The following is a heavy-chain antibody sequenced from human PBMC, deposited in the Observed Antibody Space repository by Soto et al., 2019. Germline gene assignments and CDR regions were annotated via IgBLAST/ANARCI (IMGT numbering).Heavy chain of an antibody. CDR3: TRSQTYGDFHY. CDR2: IRSKANNYAT. Sequence: GGSLRLSCAASGFTFSGSAMHWVRQASGKGLEWVGRIRSKANNYATAYTASVKGRFTISRDDSKNTAYLQMNSLKTEDTAVYFCTRSQTYGDFHYWGQGTLVTVSS. D-gene: IGHD4-17*01. J-gene: IGHJ4*02. V-gene: IGHV3-73*01. CDR1: GFTFSGSA.